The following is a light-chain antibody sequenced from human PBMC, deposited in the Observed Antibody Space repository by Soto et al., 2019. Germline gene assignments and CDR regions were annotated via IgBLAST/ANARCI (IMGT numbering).Light chain of an antibody. Sequence: QSVLTQPPSVSGAPGQRVTISCTGSSSNIGTSYDVPWYQQLPGTAPKLLIYGNSNRPSGVPDRFSGSKSGSSASLAIPGLQAEDEADYYCQSYDSSLSGPVFGGGTKLTVL. V-gene: IGLV1-40*01. J-gene: IGLJ3*02. CDR3: QSYDSSLSGPV. CDR2: GNS. CDR1: SSNIGTSYD.